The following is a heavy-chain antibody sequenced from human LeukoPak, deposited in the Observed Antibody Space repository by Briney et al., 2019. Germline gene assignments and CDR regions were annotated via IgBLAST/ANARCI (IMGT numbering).Heavy chain of an antibody. CDR1: GYTFTSYD. J-gene: IGHJ4*02. CDR3: ARRGSWGEPRPFDY. V-gene: IGHV1-8*03. CDR2: MNPNSGNT. Sequence: ASVKVSCKASGYTFTSYDINWVRQATGQGLEWMGWMNPNSGNTGYAQKFQGRVTITRNTSISTAYMELSSLRSEDTAVYYCARRGSWGEPRPFDYWGQGSLVTVSS. D-gene: IGHD3-16*01.